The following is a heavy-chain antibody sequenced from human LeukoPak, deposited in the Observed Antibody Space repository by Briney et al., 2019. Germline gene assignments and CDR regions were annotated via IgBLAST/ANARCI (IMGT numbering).Heavy chain of an antibody. Sequence: SETLSLTCTVSGGSISGYYWGWIRQPPGKGLEWIGSIYHSGSTYYNPSLKRRVTISVDTSKNQFSLKLSSVTAADTAVYYCARAIEVGAMTPFDYWGQGTLVTVSS. J-gene: IGHJ4*02. CDR1: GGSISGYY. D-gene: IGHD1-26*01. CDR2: IYHSGST. V-gene: IGHV4-38-2*02. CDR3: ARAIEVGAMTPFDY.